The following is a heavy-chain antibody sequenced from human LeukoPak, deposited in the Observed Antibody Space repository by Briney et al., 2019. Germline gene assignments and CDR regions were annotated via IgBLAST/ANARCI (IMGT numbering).Heavy chain of an antibody. CDR1: GFTFSSYA. CDR2: ISGSGGST. D-gene: IGHD3-9*01. Sequence: GGSLRLSCAASGFTFSSYAMSWVRQAPGKGLEWVSAISGSGGSTYYADSVKGRFTISRDNSKNTLYLQMNSLRAGDTALYYCAKDSPRGYYDILTGYFDYWGQGTLVTVSS. V-gene: IGHV3-23*01. CDR3: AKDSPRGYYDILTGYFDY. J-gene: IGHJ4*02.